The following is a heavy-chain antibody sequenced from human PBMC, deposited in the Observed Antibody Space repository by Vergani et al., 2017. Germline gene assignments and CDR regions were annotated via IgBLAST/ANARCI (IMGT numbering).Heavy chain of an antibody. Sequence: QVQLQQWGAGLLKPSETLSLTCAVYGGSFSGYYWSWIRQPPGKGLEWIGEINHSGSTNYNPSLKSRVTISVDTSKNQFSLKLGSVTAADTAVYYCAREGSGSPWGQGTLVTVSS. CDR3: AREGSGSP. D-gene: IGHD3-10*01. J-gene: IGHJ4*02. V-gene: IGHV4-34*01. CDR1: GGSFSGYY. CDR2: INHSGST.